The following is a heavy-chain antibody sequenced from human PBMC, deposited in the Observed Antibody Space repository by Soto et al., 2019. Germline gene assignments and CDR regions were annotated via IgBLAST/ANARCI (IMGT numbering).Heavy chain of an antibody. CDR1: RYSFTSYW. CDR3: SRLVSGSYAFFYY. Sequence: GESMKISCKGSRYSFTSYWISWVRQMPGKGLEWMGRIDPSDSYTNYSPSFQGHVTISADKSISTAYLQWSSLKASDTAMYYCSRLVSGSYAFFYYCGQGSLVTGS. V-gene: IGHV5-10-1*01. J-gene: IGHJ4*02. D-gene: IGHD1-26*01. CDR2: IDPSDSYT.